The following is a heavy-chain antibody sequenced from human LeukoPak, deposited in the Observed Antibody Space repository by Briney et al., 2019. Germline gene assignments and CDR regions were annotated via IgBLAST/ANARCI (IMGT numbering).Heavy chain of an antibody. V-gene: IGHV4-4*07. J-gene: IGHJ4*02. Sequence: SETLSLTCIVSGASISNYYWSWIRQPAGKGPEWIGRIYNGGSTNYNSSLRSRITMSLDTSKNQFSLKLPSVTAADTAVYYCARFGGSGDTRGYFDNWGQGTLVTVSS. D-gene: IGHD2-15*01. CDR2: IYNGGST. CDR3: ARFGGSGDTRGYFDN. CDR1: GASISNYY.